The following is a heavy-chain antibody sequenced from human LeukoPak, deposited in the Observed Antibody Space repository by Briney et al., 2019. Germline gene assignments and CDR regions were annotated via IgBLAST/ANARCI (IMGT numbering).Heavy chain of an antibody. V-gene: IGHV3-23*05. CDR3: TKDSQGSYDGFWYGTYGMDV. J-gene: IGHJ6*02. D-gene: IGHD3-16*01. CDR2: IYDYP. Sequence: GGSLRLSRVASLFIFNICALTSVSDAPGRGRECVLPIYDYPHYADCVRGHFTISRDDSRKTVFLQMNSLTPEDAATYYCTKDSQGSYDGFWYGTYGMDVWGQGTTVTVSS. CDR1: LFIFNICA.